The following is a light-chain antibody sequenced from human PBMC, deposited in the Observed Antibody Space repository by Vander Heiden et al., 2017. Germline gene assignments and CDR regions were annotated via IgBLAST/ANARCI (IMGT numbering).Light chain of an antibody. CDR3: QSYDSSLSGYV. Sequence: QSLLTHPPSVPGAPGPRVTISCTGSSSNIGAGYDVHWYQQLPGTAPNLLSYGNSNRPSGVPDRFSGSKSGTSASLAITGLQAEDEADYYCQSYDSSLSGYVFGTGTKVTVL. CDR1: SSNIGAGYD. J-gene: IGLJ1*01. CDR2: GNS. V-gene: IGLV1-40*01.